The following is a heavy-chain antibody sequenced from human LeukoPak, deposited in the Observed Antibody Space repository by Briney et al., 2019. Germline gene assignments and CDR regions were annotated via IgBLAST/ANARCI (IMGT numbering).Heavy chain of an antibody. V-gene: IGHV1-2*02. CDR1: GYTFTGYY. Sequence: ASVKVSCKASGYTFTGYYMHWVRQAPGQGLEWTGWINPNSGGTNYAQKFQGRVTMTRDTSISTAYMELSRLRSDDTAVYYCARGKAVAGFRVQDYWGQGTLVTVSS. D-gene: IGHD6-19*01. CDR2: INPNSGGT. J-gene: IGHJ4*02. CDR3: ARGKAVAGFRVQDY.